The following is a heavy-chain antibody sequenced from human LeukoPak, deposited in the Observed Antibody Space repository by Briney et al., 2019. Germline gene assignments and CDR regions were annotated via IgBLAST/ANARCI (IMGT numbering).Heavy chain of an antibody. CDR1: GFTFGDYA. J-gene: IGHJ3*02. V-gene: IGHV3-49*04. CDR2: IRSKAYGGTT. D-gene: IGHD1-26*01. Sequence: GGSLGLSCTASGFTFGDYAMSWVRQAPGKGLEWVGFIRSKAYGGTTEYAASVKGRFTISRDDSKSIAYLQMNSLKTEDTAVYYCTRDPRGSYGPDAFDIWGQGTMVTVSS. CDR3: TRDPRGSYGPDAFDI.